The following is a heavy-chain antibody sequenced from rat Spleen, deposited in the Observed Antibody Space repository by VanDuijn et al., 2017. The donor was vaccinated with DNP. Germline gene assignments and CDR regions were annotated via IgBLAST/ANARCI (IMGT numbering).Heavy chain of an antibody. J-gene: IGHJ1*01. Sequence: EVQLKESGPGLVQPSQTLSLTCTVSGFSLTDYSVHWVRQPPGKGLEWMGLMWSGGSTAYNSALKSRLSISRDTSKSQVFLQMNSLQPDDTGTYYCARHRGGAFAGYFDFWGPGTMVTVSS. CDR3: ARHRGGAFAGYFDF. D-gene: IGHD1-11*01. V-gene: IGHV2S63*01. CDR1: GFSLTDYS. CDR2: MWSGGST.